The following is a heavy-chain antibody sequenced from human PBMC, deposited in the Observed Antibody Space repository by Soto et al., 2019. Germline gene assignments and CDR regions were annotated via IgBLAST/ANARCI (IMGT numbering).Heavy chain of an antibody. J-gene: IGHJ4*02. D-gene: IGHD3-10*01. Sequence: SETLSLTCAVSGGSLTGYYWGWIRQPPGKGLEWIGQLNHGGSPNYKPSLRSRVTISLDTSKNQFSLSLTSVTAADTAVYYCARAYLSLGFDSWGQGSLVTVSS. CDR3: ARAYLSLGFDS. CDR1: GGSLTGYY. V-gene: IGHV4-34*01. CDR2: LNHGGSP.